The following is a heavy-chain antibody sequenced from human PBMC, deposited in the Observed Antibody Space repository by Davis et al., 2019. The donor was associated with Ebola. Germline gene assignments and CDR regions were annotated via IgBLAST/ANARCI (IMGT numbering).Heavy chain of an antibody. V-gene: IGHV1-18*01. CDR3: ARGGLAAAGRSFDY. D-gene: IGHD6-13*01. CDR1: GYTFTNYG. Sequence: ASVKVSCKTSGYTFTNYGLIWVRQAPGQGLEYMGWISAYNGNTNYAQRLQGRVTMTTDTSTSTAYMELRSLRSDDTAVYYCARGGLAAAGRSFDYWGQGTLVTVSS. J-gene: IGHJ4*02. CDR2: ISAYNGNT.